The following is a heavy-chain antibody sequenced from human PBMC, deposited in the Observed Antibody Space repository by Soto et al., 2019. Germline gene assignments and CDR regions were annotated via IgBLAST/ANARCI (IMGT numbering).Heavy chain of an antibody. J-gene: IGHJ5*02. CDR2: IYYSGST. D-gene: IGHD3-22*01. CDR1: GGSISSYY. V-gene: IGHV4-59*01. Sequence: PSETLSLTCPVFGGSISSYYWSRIRQPPGKGLEWIGYIYYSGSTNYNPSLKSRVTISVDTSKNQISLKLSSVTAADTAVYYCARESYYDSSGHRLNWFDPWGQGTLVTVSS. CDR3: ARESYYDSSGHRLNWFDP.